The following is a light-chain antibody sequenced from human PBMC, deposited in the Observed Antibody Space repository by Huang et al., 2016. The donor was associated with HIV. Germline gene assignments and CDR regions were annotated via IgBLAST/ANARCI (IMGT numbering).Light chain of an antibody. J-gene: IGKJ3*01. V-gene: IGKV1-9*01. CDR3: QQLNTYPIT. CDR2: AAS. CDR1: QGIGRY. Sequence: IQLTKSPSSLSASVGDRVTITCRASQGIGRYLVWYQQKPGKAPKLLIYAASTLLSGVPSRFSGSGSGTDFTLTISSLQPEDFATYYCQQLNTYPITFGPGTQVDIK.